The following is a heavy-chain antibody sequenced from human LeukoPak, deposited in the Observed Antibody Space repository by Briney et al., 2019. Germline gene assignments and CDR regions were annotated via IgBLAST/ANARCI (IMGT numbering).Heavy chain of an antibody. CDR3: AGSLNGSGSYYGSFDY. V-gene: IGHV1-46*01. CDR2: INPSGGST. D-gene: IGHD3-10*01. Sequence: ASVKVSCKASGYTFTSYYMHWVRQAPGQGLEWMGIINPSGGSTSYAQKFQGRVTMTRDTSTSTVYMELSSLRSEDTAVYYCAGSLNGSGSYYGSFDYWGQGTLVTVSS. J-gene: IGHJ4*01. CDR1: GYTFTSYY.